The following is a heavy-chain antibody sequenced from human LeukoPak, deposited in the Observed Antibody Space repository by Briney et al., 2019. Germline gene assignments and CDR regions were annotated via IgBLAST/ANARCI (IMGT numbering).Heavy chain of an antibody. CDR1: GYTFTGYY. J-gene: IGHJ4*02. Sequence: ASVKVSCKASGYTFTGYYMHWVRQAPGQGLEWMGWINPNSGGTNYAQKFQGRVTMTRDTSISTAYMELSRLRSDDTAMYYCARVQDIVVVPAAPSPVDYWGQGTLATVSS. D-gene: IGHD2-2*01. CDR2: INPNSGGT. V-gene: IGHV1-2*02. CDR3: ARVQDIVVVPAAPSPVDY.